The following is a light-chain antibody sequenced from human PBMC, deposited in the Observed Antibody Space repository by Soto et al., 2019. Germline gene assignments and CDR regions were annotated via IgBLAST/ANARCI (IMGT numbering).Light chain of an antibody. CDR1: QSVNNN. J-gene: IGKJ2*01. CDR2: DAS. CDR3: QQYNNWPPYT. Sequence: EIVMTQSPATLSVSPGERVTLSCRASQSVNNNLAWYQQKPGQAPRLLIYDASTRATGIPVRFSGSGSGTESTLTISGLQSEDFAVYYCQQYNNWPPYTFGQGTKLEIK. V-gene: IGKV3-15*01.